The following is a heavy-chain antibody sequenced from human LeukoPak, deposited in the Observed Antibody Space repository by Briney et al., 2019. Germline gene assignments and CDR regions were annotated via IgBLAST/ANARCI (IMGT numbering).Heavy chain of an antibody. CDR1: GFTFSSYA. J-gene: IGHJ4*02. V-gene: IGHV3-23*01. CDR3: AANGRSGGNCLQTLDY. Sequence: GGSLILSCAASGFTFSSYAMSWVRQAPGKGLEWVSSISRSGGSPYYGDSVKGRFTISRDNSRNTLYLQMNSLRAEDTAVYYCAANGRSGGNCLQTLDYWGQGTLVTVSS. D-gene: IGHD2-15*01. CDR2: ISRSGGSP.